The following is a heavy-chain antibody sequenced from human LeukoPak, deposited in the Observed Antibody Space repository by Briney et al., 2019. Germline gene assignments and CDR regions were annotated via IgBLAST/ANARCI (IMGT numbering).Heavy chain of an antibody. D-gene: IGHD3-22*01. Sequence: NTGGSLRLSCAASGFTFSSYGMSWVRQAPGKGLEWVSSISSSSSYIYYADSVKGRFTISRDSAKNSLYLQMNSLRAEDTAVYYCARELFTDYYDSSGYYDYWGQGTLVTVSS. CDR2: ISSSSSYI. CDR3: ARELFTDYYDSSGYYDY. V-gene: IGHV3-21*04. J-gene: IGHJ4*02. CDR1: GFTFSSYG.